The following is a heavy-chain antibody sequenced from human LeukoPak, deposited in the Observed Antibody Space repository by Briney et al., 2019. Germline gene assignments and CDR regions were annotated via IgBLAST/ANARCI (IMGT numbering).Heavy chain of an antibody. Sequence: PGGSLRLSCAASGFTLSSYAMSWVRQAPGKGLEWVSAISGSGGSTYYADSVKGRFTISRDNSKNTLYLQMNSLRAEDTAVYYCATLQNYDILTGYFDYWGQGTLVTVSS. CDR1: GFTLSSYA. V-gene: IGHV3-23*01. CDR2: ISGSGGST. CDR3: ATLQNYDILTGYFDY. J-gene: IGHJ4*02. D-gene: IGHD3-9*01.